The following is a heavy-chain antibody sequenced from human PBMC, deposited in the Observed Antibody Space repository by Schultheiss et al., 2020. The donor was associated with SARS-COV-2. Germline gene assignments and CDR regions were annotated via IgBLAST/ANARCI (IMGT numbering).Heavy chain of an antibody. CDR2: IYYSGST. CDR1: GYSISSGYY. D-gene: IGHD6-6*01. J-gene: IGHJ3*02. Sequence: SETLSLTCAVSGYSISSGYYWGWIRQPPGKGLEWIGSIYYSGSTNYNPSLKSRVTISVDTSKNQFSLKLSSVTAADTAVYYCARGGIAARPDAFDIWGQGTMVTVSS. CDR3: ARGGIAARPDAFDI. V-gene: IGHV4-38-2*01.